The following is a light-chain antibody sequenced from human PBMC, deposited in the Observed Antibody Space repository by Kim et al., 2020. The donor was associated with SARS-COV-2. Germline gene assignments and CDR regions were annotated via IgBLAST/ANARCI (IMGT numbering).Light chain of an antibody. Sequence: SAAVGESATITCRARGSISVWVAWYQQKPGKAPMLLISQASKLERGVPSRFSGSGSGTEFTLTIGSLQPDDLANYYWQQYLSYWTFGQGTKVDIK. CDR1: GSISVW. CDR2: QAS. V-gene: IGKV1-5*03. J-gene: IGKJ1*01. CDR3: QQYLSYWT.